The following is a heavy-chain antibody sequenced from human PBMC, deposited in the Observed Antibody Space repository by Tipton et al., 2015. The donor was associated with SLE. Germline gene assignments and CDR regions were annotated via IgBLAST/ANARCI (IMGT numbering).Heavy chain of an antibody. Sequence: GSLRLSCAASGLSVSNNYINWVRQAPGKGLEWVSVIQSGGGLYYGDSVRGRFIISRDTSKNTVSLVMTGLRFEDTAVYYCARGYNFWSSNGGFDDWGQGTLVTVSS. D-gene: IGHD3-3*01. V-gene: IGHV3-66*02. CDR3: ARGYNFWSSNGGFDD. CDR2: IQSGGGL. J-gene: IGHJ4*02. CDR1: GLSVSNNY.